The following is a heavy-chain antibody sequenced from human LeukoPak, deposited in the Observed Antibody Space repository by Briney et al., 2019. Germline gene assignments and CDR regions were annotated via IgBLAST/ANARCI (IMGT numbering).Heavy chain of an antibody. CDR2: IRSKIYGGTP. Sequence: GGSLRLSCTASGFTFGDYAMTWVRQAPGKGLEWVGFIRSKIYGGTPEYAASVEGRFTISRDDSKGVAYLQMNSLKTEDTAVYYCTRDQTPYYWGQGTLVTVSS. CDR1: GFTFGDYA. V-gene: IGHV3-49*04. J-gene: IGHJ4*02. CDR3: TRDQTPYY.